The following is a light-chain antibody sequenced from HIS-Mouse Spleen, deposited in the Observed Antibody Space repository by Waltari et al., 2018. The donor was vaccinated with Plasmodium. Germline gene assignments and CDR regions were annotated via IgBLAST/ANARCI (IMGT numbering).Light chain of an antibody. Sequence: SSELTQDPAVSVALGQTVRITCQEDSLRSYYASWYQQKPGQAPVLVIYGKHNRPSGIPDRFSGSSSGNTASLTITGAQAEDEADYYCNSRDSSGTHGVFGGGTKLTVL. CDR2: GKH. J-gene: IGLJ2*01. V-gene: IGLV3-19*01. CDR1: SLRSYY. CDR3: NSRDSSGTHGV.